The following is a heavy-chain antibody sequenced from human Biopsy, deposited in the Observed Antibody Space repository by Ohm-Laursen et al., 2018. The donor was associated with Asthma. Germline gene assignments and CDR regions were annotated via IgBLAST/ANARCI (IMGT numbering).Heavy chain of an antibody. CDR2: IIPIVGTT. V-gene: IGHV1-69*13. Sequence: SVKVSCKASGGTFSSDAIGWVRQAPGQGLDWMGGIIPIVGTTAYAQKFQGRVTITADEATSTAYMELSSLRSEDTAVYYCARDQGDFWFFDLWGRGSLVTVSS. CDR1: GGTFSSDA. D-gene: IGHD3-16*01. CDR3: ARDQGDFWFFDL. J-gene: IGHJ2*01.